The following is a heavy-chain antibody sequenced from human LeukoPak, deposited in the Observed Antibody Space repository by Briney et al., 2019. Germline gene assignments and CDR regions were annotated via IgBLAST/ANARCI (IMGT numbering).Heavy chain of an antibody. Sequence: GGSLRLSCAASGFTFSSYSMNWVRQAPGKGLEWVSSITSNGRYIYYADSVKGRFTISRDNPENSLYLQMDSLTAEDTAVYYCTRKGSQWDFLVDYWGQGTRVAVSP. CDR2: ITSNGRYI. CDR1: GFTFSSYS. V-gene: IGHV3-21*01. J-gene: IGHJ4*02. CDR3: TRKGSQWDFLVDY. D-gene: IGHD2/OR15-2a*01.